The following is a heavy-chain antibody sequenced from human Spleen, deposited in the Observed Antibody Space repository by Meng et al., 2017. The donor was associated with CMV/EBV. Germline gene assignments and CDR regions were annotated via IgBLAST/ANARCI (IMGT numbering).Heavy chain of an antibody. Sequence: ASVKVSCKASGYTFTAHYFHWVRQATGQGLEWMGWMNPNSGNTGYAQKFQGRVTMTRNTSISTAYMELSSLRSEDTAVYYCARDYDILTDNWFDPWGQGTLVTVSS. CDR2: MNPNSGNT. CDR3: ARDYDILTDNWFDP. V-gene: IGHV1-8*02. CDR1: GYTFTAHY. J-gene: IGHJ5*02. D-gene: IGHD3-9*01.